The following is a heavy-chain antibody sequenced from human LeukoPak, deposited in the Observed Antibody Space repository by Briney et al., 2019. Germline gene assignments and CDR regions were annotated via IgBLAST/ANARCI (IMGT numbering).Heavy chain of an antibody. J-gene: IGHJ4*02. CDR1: GYTFTGYY. Sequence: ASVKVSCKASGYTFTGYYMHWVRQAPGQGLEWMGWINPNSGGTNYAQKFQGRVTMTRDTSISTAYMELSRLRSDDTAVYYCARERSPVVRVDYWGQGTLVTVSS. D-gene: IGHD4-23*01. V-gene: IGHV1-2*02. CDR2: INPNSGGT. CDR3: ARERSPVVRVDY.